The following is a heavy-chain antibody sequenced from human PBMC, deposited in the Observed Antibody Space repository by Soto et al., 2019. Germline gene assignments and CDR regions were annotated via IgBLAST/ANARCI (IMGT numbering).Heavy chain of an antibody. CDR3: GRWGRDSSGWYIDY. Sequence: QVQLVDSGGGVVQPGGSLRLSCTTSGFLFNTYAMHWVRQAPGKGLEWVAVMSHDGSNTYYADSVKGRFTISRDNPKNTLYLQMDTLRVEDTAMYYCGRWGRDSSGWYIDYWGQGTLVTVSS. D-gene: IGHD6-19*01. V-gene: IGHV3-30-3*01. CDR2: MSHDGSNT. J-gene: IGHJ4*02. CDR1: GFLFNTYA.